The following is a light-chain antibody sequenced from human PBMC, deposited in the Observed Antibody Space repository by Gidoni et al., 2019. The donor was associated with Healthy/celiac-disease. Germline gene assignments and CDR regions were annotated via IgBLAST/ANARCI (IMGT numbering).Light chain of an antibody. J-gene: IGKJ1*01. Sequence: DLVMTQSPLSRPVTPGEPASISCRSSQSLLHSNGYYYLDWYLQKPGQSPQLLIYLGSNRASGVPDRFMGSGSGTDFTRKISRVEAEDVGVYDCMQALQTPWTFGQGTKVEIK. CDR3: MQALQTPWT. CDR1: QSLLHSNGYYY. CDR2: LGS. V-gene: IGKV2-28*01.